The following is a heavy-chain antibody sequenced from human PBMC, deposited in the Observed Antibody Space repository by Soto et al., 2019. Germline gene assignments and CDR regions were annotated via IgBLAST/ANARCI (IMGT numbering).Heavy chain of an antibody. Sequence: PGGPLRLSCAASGFTFSDYWMSWVRLTPGKGLEWVAHMNPDGSQESYVDSVKGRFTMSRDNAQNSLFLHMSSLRPEDTAIYYCARFYNWGPGTLVTVSS. CDR1: GFTFSDYW. V-gene: IGHV3-7*01. J-gene: IGHJ4*02. CDR2: MNPDGSQE. CDR3: ARFYN.